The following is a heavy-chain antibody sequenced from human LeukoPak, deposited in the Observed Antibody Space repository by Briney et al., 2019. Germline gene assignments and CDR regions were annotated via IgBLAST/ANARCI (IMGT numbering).Heavy chain of an antibody. CDR1: GFTFSSYS. Sequence: PGGSLRLSCAASGFTFSSYSVNWVRQAPGKGLEWVSSISSSSSYIYYADSVKGRFTISRDNAKNSLYLQMNSLRAEDTAVYYCATLGARRDAFDIWGQGTMVTVSS. CDR2: ISSSSSYI. V-gene: IGHV3-21*01. J-gene: IGHJ3*02. D-gene: IGHD1-26*01. CDR3: ATLGARRDAFDI.